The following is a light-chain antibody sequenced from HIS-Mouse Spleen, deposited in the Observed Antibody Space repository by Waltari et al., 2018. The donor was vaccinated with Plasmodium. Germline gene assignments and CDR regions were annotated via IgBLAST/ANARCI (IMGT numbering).Light chain of an antibody. CDR1: SSDVGGYNY. V-gene: IGLV2-14*01. CDR2: EVS. J-gene: IGLJ2*01. CDR3: SSYTSSSTRV. Sequence: QSALTQPASVSGSPGQSTTISCPGTSSDVGGYNYVSWYQQHPGTAPKLMIYEVSNRPSGVSNRFSGSKSGNTASLTISGLQAEDEADYYCSSYTSSSTRVFGGGTKLTVL.